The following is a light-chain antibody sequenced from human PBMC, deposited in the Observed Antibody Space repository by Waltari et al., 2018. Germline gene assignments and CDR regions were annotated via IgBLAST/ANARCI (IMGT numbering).Light chain of an antibody. J-gene: IGLJ2*01. CDR1: SSNIGYNY. CDR3: GTWDNSLSAGQI. CDR2: EDN. Sequence: QSVLTHPPSMSASPGQEVTISSFGSSSNIGYNYVSCYPQLPGTITQLLIYEDNKRPSGIPARFSGYKSGTSATLAITGLQTGDEDDYYCGTWDNSLSAGQIFGGGTRLTVL. V-gene: IGLV1-51*01.